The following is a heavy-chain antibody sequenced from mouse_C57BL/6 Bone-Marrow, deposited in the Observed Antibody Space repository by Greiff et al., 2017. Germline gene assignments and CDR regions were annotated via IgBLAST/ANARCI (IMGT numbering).Heavy chain of an antibody. D-gene: IGHD1-1*01. CDR3: ARDGYGSSYAVFDY. V-gene: IGHV1-69*01. CDR2: LDPSDSYT. Sequence: QVQLQQPGAELVMPGASVKLSCKASGYTFTSYWMHWVKQRPGQGLEWIGELDPSDSYTNYNQKFQGKSTLTVDKSSSTAYMQLSSLTSGYSAVYYCARDGYGSSYAVFDYWGQGTTLTVSS. J-gene: IGHJ2*01. CDR1: GYTFTSYW.